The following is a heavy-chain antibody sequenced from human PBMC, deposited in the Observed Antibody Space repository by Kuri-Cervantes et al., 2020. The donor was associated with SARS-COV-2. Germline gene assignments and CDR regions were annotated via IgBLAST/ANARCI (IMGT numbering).Heavy chain of an antibody. J-gene: IGHJ1*01. CDR1: GGSIRSGAYY. CDR2: IYYNGIT. D-gene: IGHD4-23*01. V-gene: IGHV4-31*03. Sequence: SETLSLTCSVSGGSIRSGAYYCHWIRHRPGKGPEWIGNIYYNGITYYNPSPKSRITISVDTSKNQFSLKLSSVTAADTAVYYCATDKPSYGGNGYLELWGQGTLVTVSS. CDR3: ATDKPSYGGNGYLEL.